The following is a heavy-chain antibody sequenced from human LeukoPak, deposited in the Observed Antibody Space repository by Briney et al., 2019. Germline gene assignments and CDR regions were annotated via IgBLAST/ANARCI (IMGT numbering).Heavy chain of an antibody. CDR3: TTDSTPVSYCSGGSCLDY. J-gene: IGHJ4*02. D-gene: IGHD2-15*01. Sequence: PGGSLRLSCAASGYSFTNAWMSWGRQAPGEGLEWVGRIKNKTDGGTIDYAGTLKGRFTIARGDSNNTEYLQMNSLKTEDTAVYYCTTDSTPVSYCSGGSCLDYWCQGTLVNVSA. CDR2: IKNKTDGGTI. V-gene: IGHV3-15*01. CDR1: GYSFTNAW.